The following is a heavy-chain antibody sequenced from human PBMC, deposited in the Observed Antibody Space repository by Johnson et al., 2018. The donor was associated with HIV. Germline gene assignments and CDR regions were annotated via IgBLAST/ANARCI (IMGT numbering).Heavy chain of an antibody. Sequence: QVQLVESGGGVVKPGGSLRLSCAASGFSLSDSYMSWIRQTPGKGLEWLSYISRYGNTIYYADSLQGRFTISRDNAKNSLYLQMNSLRAEDTALYYCARVRTAAGFDAFDIWGQGTMVTVSS. J-gene: IGHJ3*02. V-gene: IGHV3-11*01. CDR3: ARVRTAAGFDAFDI. CDR2: ISRYGNTI. CDR1: GFSLSDSY. D-gene: IGHD6-13*01.